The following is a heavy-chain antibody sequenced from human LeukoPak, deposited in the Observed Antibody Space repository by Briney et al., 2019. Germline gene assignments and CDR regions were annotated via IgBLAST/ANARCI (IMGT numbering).Heavy chain of an antibody. D-gene: IGHD5-18*01. V-gene: IGHV4-34*01. CDR2: INHSGST. CDR3: ASLSRRYSYGAYYFDY. J-gene: IGHJ4*02. Sequence: SETLSLTCAVYGGSFSGYYWSWIRQPPRKGLEWIGEINHSGSTNYNPSLKSRVTISVDTSKNQFSPKLSSVTAADTAVYYCASLSRRYSYGAYYFDYWGQGTLVTVSS. CDR1: GGSFSGYY.